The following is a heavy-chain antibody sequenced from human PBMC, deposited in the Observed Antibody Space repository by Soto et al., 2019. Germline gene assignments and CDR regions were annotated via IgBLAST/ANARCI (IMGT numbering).Heavy chain of an antibody. D-gene: IGHD4-17*01. Sequence: NPVGSLRLSCAASGFTFSDYYMSWIRQAPGKGLEWLSYISSSSTYTNYADSVKGRFTISRDNAKNSLYLQMNSLRADDTAVYYCAREYGRLDYWGQGTLVTVSS. CDR2: ISSSSTYT. CDR3: AREYGRLDY. CDR1: GFTFSDYY. V-gene: IGHV3-11*06. J-gene: IGHJ4*02.